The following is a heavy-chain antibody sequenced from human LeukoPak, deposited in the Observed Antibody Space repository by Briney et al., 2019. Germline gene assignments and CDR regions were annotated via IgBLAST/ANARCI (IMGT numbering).Heavy chain of an antibody. CDR2: IESDGSRT. V-gene: IGHV3-74*01. J-gene: IGHJ3*02. D-gene: IGHD3-22*01. CDR3: ARDRFTMIRGRLDAFDX. Sequence: GGPLRLSCANPKFTFSSNSINWGRQAPGKKEEWVSRIESDGSRTRYADSVKGRFTISRDTAKNSLYLQMNSLRAEDTAVYYCARDRFTMIRGRLDAFDXXGQGTMXTVSS. CDR1: KFTFSSNS.